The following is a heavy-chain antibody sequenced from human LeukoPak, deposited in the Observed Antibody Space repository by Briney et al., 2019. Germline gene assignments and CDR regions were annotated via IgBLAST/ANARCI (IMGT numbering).Heavy chain of an antibody. Sequence: GGSLRLSCAASGFTFSSYGMSWVRQAPGKGLEWVSAISGSGGSTYYADSVKGRFTISRDNSKNTLYLQMNSLRAEDTAVYYCAKVSASVDYYDSSGPTNAFDIWGQGTMVTVSS. CDR1: GFTFSSYG. V-gene: IGHV3-23*01. CDR3: AKVSASVDYYDSSGPTNAFDI. J-gene: IGHJ3*02. D-gene: IGHD3-22*01. CDR2: ISGSGGST.